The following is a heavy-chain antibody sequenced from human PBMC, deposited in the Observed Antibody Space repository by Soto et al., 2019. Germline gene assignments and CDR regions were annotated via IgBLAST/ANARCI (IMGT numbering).Heavy chain of an antibody. CDR2: IYPGDSDT. J-gene: IGHJ4*02. D-gene: IGHD3-22*01. Sequence: PGESLKISCKGSGYSFTSYWIGWVRQMPGKGLEWMGIIYPGDSDTRYSPSFQGQVTISADKSISTAYLQWSSLKASDTAMYYCVRTSYYCDSSCYYYSPFDYWGQRTLVTVAS. V-gene: IGHV5-51*01. CDR3: VRTSYYCDSSCYYYSPFDY. CDR1: GYSFTSYW.